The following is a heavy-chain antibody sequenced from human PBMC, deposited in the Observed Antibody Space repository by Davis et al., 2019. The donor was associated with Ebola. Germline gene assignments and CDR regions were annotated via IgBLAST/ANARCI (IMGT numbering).Heavy chain of an antibody. CDR2: ISSSSSYI. V-gene: IGHV3-21*01. Sequence: GESLKISCAASGFTFSSYSMNWVRQAPGKGPEWVSSISSSSSYIYYADSVKGRFTISRDNAKNSLYLQMNSLRAEDTAVYYCARADRYCSGGSCEKGVDYWGQGTLVTVSS. J-gene: IGHJ4*02. CDR1: GFTFSSYS. CDR3: ARADRYCSGGSCEKGVDY. D-gene: IGHD2-15*01.